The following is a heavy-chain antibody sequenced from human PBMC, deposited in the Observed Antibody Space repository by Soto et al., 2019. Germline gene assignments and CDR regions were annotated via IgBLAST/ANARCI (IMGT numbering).Heavy chain of an antibody. Sequence: QVQLVESGGGVVQPGRSLRLSCAASGFTFSSYAMHWVRQAPGKGLEWVAVISYDGSNKYYADSVKGRFTISRDNSKNTLYLQMNSLRAEETAVYYCARPLWRDDYNWGYFDLWGRGGMVTVSS. CDR1: GFTFSSYA. D-gene: IGHD4-4*01. CDR3: ARPLWRDDYNWGYFDL. CDR2: ISYDGSNK. J-gene: IGHJ2*01. V-gene: IGHV3-30-3*01.